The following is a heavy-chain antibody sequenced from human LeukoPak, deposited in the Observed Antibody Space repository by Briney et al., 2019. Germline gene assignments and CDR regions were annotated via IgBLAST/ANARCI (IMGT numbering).Heavy chain of an antibody. CDR3: ARAPGGTYSFDM. Sequence: GGSLRLSCAASGFTFSSYAMHWVRQAPGKGLEWVAVISYDGSNKYYAGSVKGRFTISRDNSKNTLYLQMNSLRAEDTAVYYCARAPGGTYSFDMWGQGTMVTVSS. CDR1: GFTFSSYA. V-gene: IGHV3-30-3*01. D-gene: IGHD1-1*01. CDR2: ISYDGSNK. J-gene: IGHJ3*02.